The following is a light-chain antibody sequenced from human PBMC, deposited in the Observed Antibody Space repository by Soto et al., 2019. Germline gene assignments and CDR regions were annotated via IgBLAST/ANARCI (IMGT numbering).Light chain of an antibody. Sequence: QSALTQPASVSGSLGQSITISCTGTNNDVGGHMYVSWYQHQAGEVPKLIIYETDARPSGVSHRFSGSKSGNTASLTISGLQAEDEATYYCSAYRRGIIVFGGGTKLTVL. J-gene: IGLJ2*01. CDR2: ETD. CDR1: NNDVGGHMY. CDR3: SAYRRGIIV. V-gene: IGLV2-14*01.